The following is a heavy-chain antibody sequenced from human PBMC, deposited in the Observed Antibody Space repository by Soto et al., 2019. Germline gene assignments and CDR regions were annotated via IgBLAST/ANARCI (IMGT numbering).Heavy chain of an antibody. CDR3: ARQIIVREHYYFDY. CDR2: IYYNGNT. V-gene: IGHV4-59*01. J-gene: IGHJ4*02. Sequence: SETLSLTCTVSGGSINSYYWSWIRQPPGKGLEWIGYIYYNGNTNYNPSLRSRVTISVDTSKNQFSLKVTSVAAADTAMYYCARQIIVREHYYFDYWGQGTLVTVSS. D-gene: IGHD2-8*01. CDR1: GGSINSYY.